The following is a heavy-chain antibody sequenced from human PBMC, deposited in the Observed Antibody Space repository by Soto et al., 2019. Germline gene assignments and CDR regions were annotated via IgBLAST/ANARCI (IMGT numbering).Heavy chain of an antibody. CDR1: GFTFSSHW. D-gene: IGHD4-17*01. Sequence: PGGSLRLSCAASGFTFSSHWMHWVRQAPGKGLVWVSRTNSDGSTTHYADSVRGRFTISRDNAKNTLYLQMNSLRAEDTAVYYCARDISTDWFDPWGQGTLVTVSS. V-gene: IGHV3-74*01. CDR3: ARDISTDWFDP. J-gene: IGHJ5*02. CDR2: TNSDGSTT.